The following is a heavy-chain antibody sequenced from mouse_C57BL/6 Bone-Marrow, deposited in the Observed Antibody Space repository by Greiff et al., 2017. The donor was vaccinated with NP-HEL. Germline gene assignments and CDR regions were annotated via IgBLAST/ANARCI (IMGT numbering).Heavy chain of an antibody. V-gene: IGHV1-69*01. D-gene: IGHD3-1*01. CDR1: GYTFTSYW. J-gene: IGHJ2*01. CDR3: ARGSFYFDY. Sequence: QVQLQQPGAELVMPGASVKLSCKASGYTFTSYWMHWVKQRPGQGLEWIGEIDPSDSYTNYNQKLKGKSTLTVDKSSSTAYMQLSSLTSEDSAVYYCARGSFYFDYWGQGTTLTVSS. CDR2: IDPSDSYT.